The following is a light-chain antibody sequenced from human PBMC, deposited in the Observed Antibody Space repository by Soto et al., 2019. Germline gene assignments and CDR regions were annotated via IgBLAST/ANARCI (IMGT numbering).Light chain of an antibody. CDR3: SSYTISNTGV. CDR1: SADVGANNY. V-gene: IGLV2-14*03. CDR2: DVT. J-gene: IGLJ3*02. Sequence: QSVLTQPASVSGSPGQSITISCAGTSADVGANNYVSWYQQHPGKAPKLMIYDVTNRPSGVSDRFSGSKSANTASLTISGLQAEDEADYYCSSYTISNTGVFGGGTQLTVL.